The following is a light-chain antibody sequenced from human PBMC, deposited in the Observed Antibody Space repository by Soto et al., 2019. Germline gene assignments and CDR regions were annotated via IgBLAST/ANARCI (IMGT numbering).Light chain of an antibody. CDR3: LQFGYSPRT. J-gene: IGKJ1*01. CDR1: QSIGNTY. CDR2: GAS. V-gene: IGKV3-20*01. Sequence: EIVLTQSPGTLSLSPGERATLSCRASQSIGNTYLAWYQQKGGQAPRLLVYGASSRATYIPDRFSGSGSGTDFTLTISTLEPEDFAVYYRLQFGYSPRTFGQGTKVEIK.